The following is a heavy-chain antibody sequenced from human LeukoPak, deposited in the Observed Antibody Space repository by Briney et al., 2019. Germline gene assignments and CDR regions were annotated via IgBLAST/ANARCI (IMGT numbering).Heavy chain of an antibody. CDR1: GCTFSSYS. D-gene: IGHD3-22*01. CDR3: ARGDSSGYYCPY. J-gene: IGHJ4*02. Sequence: GGSLRLSCAGSGCTFSSYSMNWVRQAPGKGLEWVSSISSSSSYIYYADSVKGRFTISRDNAKNSLCLQMNSLRAEDTAVYYCARGDSSGYYCPYWGQGTLVTVSS. CDR2: ISSSSSYI. V-gene: IGHV3-21*01.